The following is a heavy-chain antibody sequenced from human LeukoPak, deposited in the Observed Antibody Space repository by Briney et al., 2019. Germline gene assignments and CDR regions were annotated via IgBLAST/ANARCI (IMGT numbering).Heavy chain of an antibody. V-gene: IGHV3-23*01. J-gene: IGHJ4*02. CDR2: ISGSGGST. CDR1: GFTFSSYA. Sequence: PGGSLRLSCAASGFTFSSYAMSWARQAPGKGLEWVSAISGSGGSTYYADSVKGRFTISRDNSKNTLYLQMNSLRAEDTAVYYCAKVRQQLGSFDYWGQGTLVTVSS. CDR3: AKVRQQLGSFDY. D-gene: IGHD6-13*01.